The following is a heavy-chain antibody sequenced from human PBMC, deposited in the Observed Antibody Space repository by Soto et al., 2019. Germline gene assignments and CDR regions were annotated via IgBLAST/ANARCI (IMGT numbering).Heavy chain of an antibody. Sequence: XPVKVACTASGYPLTGYYMHWVRQAPGQGLEWMGWINPNSGGTNYAQKFQGRVTMTRDTSISTAYMELSRLRSDDTAVYYCAREQLLYQGWFDPWGQGTLVTVSS. CDR3: AREQLLYQGWFDP. CDR2: INPNSGGT. V-gene: IGHV1-2*02. J-gene: IGHJ5*02. CDR1: GYPLTGYY. D-gene: IGHD2-2*02.